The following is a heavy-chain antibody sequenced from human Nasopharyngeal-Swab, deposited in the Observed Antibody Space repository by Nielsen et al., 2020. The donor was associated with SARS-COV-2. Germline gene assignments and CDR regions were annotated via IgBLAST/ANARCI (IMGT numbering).Heavy chain of an antibody. V-gene: IGHV4-31*02. CDR2: IYYSGST. Sequence: WIRQPPGKGLGWIGYIYYSGSTYYNPSLKSRVTISVDTSKNQFSLKLSSVTAADTAVYYCARESGRVGSYFYYYYYMDVWGKGTTVTVSS. J-gene: IGHJ6*03. D-gene: IGHD3-10*01. CDR3: ARESGRVGSYFYYYYYMDV.